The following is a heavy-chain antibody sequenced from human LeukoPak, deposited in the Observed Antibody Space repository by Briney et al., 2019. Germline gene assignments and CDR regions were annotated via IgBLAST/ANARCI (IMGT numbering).Heavy chain of an antibody. V-gene: IGHV3-21*01. CDR2: ISSSSSYI. J-gene: IGHJ3*02. CDR1: GFTFSSYS. D-gene: IGHD3-16*02. CDR3: ARAKMGELSSNDAFDI. Sequence: PGGSLRLSCAASGFTFSSYSMNWVRQAPGKGLEWVSSISSSSSYIYYADSVKGRFTISRDNAKNSLYLQMNSLRAEDTAVHYCARAKMGELSSNDAFDIWGQGTMVTVSS.